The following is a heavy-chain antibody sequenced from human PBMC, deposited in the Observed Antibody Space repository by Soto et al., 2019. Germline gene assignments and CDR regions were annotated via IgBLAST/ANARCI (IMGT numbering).Heavy chain of an antibody. Sequence: QVQLQESGPGLVKPSQTLSLTCTVSGGSISSGGYYWSLIRQHPGKGLEWIGHIYYSGITYYNPSIKSLVTISVDTPNNHLSLKLSSVTAADAAVYYCARVALGPTRGHFDFWGQGALVTVAS. CDR1: GGSISSGGYY. D-gene: IGHD3-10*01. CDR3: ARVALGPTRGHFDF. CDR2: IYYSGIT. V-gene: IGHV4-31*01. J-gene: IGHJ4*02.